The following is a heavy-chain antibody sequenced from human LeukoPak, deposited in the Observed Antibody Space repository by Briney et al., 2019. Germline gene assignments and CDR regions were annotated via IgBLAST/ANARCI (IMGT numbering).Heavy chain of an antibody. Sequence: ASVKVSCKASGGTFSSYAISWVRQAPGQGLEWMGGIIPIFGTANYAQKFQGRVTITRDTSASTAYMELSSLRSEDTAVYYCARDRRVGFGELPTDYWGQGTLVTVSS. V-gene: IGHV1-69*05. J-gene: IGHJ4*02. D-gene: IGHD1-26*01. CDR2: IIPIFGTA. CDR1: GGTFSSYA. CDR3: ARDRRVGFGELPTDY.